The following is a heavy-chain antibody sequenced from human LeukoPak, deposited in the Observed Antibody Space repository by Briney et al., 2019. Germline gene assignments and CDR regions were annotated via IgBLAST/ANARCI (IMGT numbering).Heavy chain of an antibody. CDR1: GFSFSDYY. J-gene: IGHJ4*02. D-gene: IGHD1-26*01. CDR3: ATGGQIREANY. V-gene: IGHV3-11*01. Sequence: PGGSLRLSCAASGFSFSDYYMAWVRQAPGKGLEWLSYISGSGHDINYADSVKGRFTISRDNAKNSLYLQMNSLRAEDTAVYYCATGGQIREANYWGQGTLVTVSS. CDR2: ISGSGHDI.